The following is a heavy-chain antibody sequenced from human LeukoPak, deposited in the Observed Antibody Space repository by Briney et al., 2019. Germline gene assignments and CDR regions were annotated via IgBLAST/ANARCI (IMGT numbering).Heavy chain of an antibody. V-gene: IGHV1-18*01. CDR1: GYTFTSYG. Sequence: ASVMVSCKASGYTFTSYGISWVRQAPGQGLEWMGWISAYKGNTNYAQKLQGRVTMTTETSTSTAYMELRSLRSDDTAVYYCARDTNVLLALHFDYWGQGTLVTVSS. D-gene: IGHD2-8*01. CDR3: ARDTNVLLALHFDY. CDR2: ISAYKGNT. J-gene: IGHJ4*02.